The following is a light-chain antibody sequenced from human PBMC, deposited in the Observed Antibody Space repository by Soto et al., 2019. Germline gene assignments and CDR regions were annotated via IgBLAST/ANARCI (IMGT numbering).Light chain of an antibody. V-gene: IGKV3-20*01. Sequence: EIVLTQSPGTLSLSPGERATLSCRASQSVSSIYLAWYQQTPGQAPRLLIYGASSRATGIPDRFSGSGSGTDLTLTISRLEPEDFAVYYCQQYGSSPLFTFGHGTKVDIK. J-gene: IGKJ3*01. CDR3: QQYGSSPLFT. CDR2: GAS. CDR1: QSVSSIY.